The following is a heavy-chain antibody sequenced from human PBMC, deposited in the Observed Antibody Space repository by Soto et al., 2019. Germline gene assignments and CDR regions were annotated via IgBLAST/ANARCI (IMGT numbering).Heavy chain of an antibody. J-gene: IGHJ6*02. V-gene: IGHV1-18*04. Sequence: ASVKVSCKASGYTFSDNGISWVRQAPGQRLEWMGWIPTYTSRTNYAQKFQGRGTLTTDTSTSTAYMNLRSLRPDDKAVYFCAREGTFAPHGNQLMDAWGQGTTVTDSS. CDR2: IPTYTSRT. CDR3: AREGTFAPHGNQLMDA. D-gene: IGHD1-1*01. CDR1: GYTFSDNG.